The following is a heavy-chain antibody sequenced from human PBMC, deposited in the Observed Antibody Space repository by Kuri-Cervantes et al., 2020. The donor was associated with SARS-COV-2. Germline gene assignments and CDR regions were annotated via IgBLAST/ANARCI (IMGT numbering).Heavy chain of an antibody. CDR1: GYSISSGYY. CDR3: AREDHDSSGYSYYYYGMDV. V-gene: IGHV4-38-2*02. CDR2: IYYSGST. Sequence: SQTLSLTCAVSGYSISSGYYWGWIRQPPGKGLEWIGSIYYSGSTYYNPSLKSRVTISVDTSKNQFSLKLSTVTAADTAVYYCAREDHDSSGYSYYYYGMDVWGQGTTVTVSS. J-gene: IGHJ6*02. D-gene: IGHD3-22*01.